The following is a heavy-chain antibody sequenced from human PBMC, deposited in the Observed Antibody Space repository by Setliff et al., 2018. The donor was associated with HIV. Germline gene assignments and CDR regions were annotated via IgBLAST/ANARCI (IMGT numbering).Heavy chain of an antibody. V-gene: IGHV3-21*01. CDR1: GFTFSSYS. CDR3: ARDGNYYYYYMDV. CDR2: ISSSSSYI. J-gene: IGHJ6*03. Sequence: GGSLRLSCAASGFTFSSYSMNWVRQAPGKGLEWVSSISSSSSYIYYADSVKGRFTISRDNAENSLYLQMNSLRAEDTAVYYCARDGNYYYYYMDVWGKGTTVTVSS. D-gene: IGHD1-26*01.